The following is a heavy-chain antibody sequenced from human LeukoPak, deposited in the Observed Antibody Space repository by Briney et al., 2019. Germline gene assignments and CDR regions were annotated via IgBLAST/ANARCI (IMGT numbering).Heavy chain of an antibody. CDR1: GGSFSGYY. D-gene: IGHD2-2*01. Sequence: TSETLSLTCAVYGGSFSGYYWSWIRQPPGKGLEWIGEINHSGSTNYNPSLKSRVTISVDTSKNQFSLKLSSVTAADTAVYYCARVDIVVVPAARGYYYYMDVWGKGTTVTVSS. CDR2: INHSGST. V-gene: IGHV4-34*01. J-gene: IGHJ6*03. CDR3: ARVDIVVVPAARGYYYYMDV.